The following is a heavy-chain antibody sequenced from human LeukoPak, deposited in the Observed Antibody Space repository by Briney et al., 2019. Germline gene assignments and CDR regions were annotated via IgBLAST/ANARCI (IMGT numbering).Heavy chain of an antibody. CDR1: GFTFSNYG. Sequence: GGSLRLSCAASGFTFSNYGMHWVRQAPGKGLEWVAFIRSDGINKYHADSVKGRLTISRDNSKNTLYLQMNSLRAEDTAVYYCARDPPSRGTRYFDYWGQGILVTVSS. D-gene: IGHD3-16*01. V-gene: IGHV3-30*02. CDR3: ARDPPSRGTRYFDY. J-gene: IGHJ4*02. CDR2: IRSDGINK.